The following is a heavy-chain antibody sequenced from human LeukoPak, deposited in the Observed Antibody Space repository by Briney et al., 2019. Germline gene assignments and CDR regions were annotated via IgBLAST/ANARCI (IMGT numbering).Heavy chain of an antibody. D-gene: IGHD5-12*01. CDR2: MNPNSGNT. CDR1: GYTFTSYTFTNYD. V-gene: IGHV1-8*01. CDR3: ARVSYSGYGPRDYYFDY. Sequence: ASVKVSCKASGYTFTSYTFTNYDINWVRQATGQGLEWMGWMNPNSGNTGYAQKFQGRVTMTRNTSITTAYMELSSLRSEDTAVYYCARVSYSGYGPRDYYFDYWGQGTLVTVSS. J-gene: IGHJ4*02.